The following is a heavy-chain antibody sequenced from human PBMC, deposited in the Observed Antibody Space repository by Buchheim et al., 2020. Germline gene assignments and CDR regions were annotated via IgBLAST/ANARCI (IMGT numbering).Heavy chain of an antibody. D-gene: IGHD6-13*01. Sequence: QLQLQESGPGLVKPSETLSLTCTVSGGSISSGSSYWGWIRQPPGKGLEWIASIYYGGSTYYNPSLKGRVTISVDTYKNQFSLKLNSVTATDMAMYYCARHGKAVGCSSNWYYFDYWGQGT. V-gene: IGHV4-39*01. J-gene: IGHJ4*02. CDR3: ARHGKAVGCSSNWYYFDY. CDR1: GGSISSGSSY. CDR2: IYYGGST.